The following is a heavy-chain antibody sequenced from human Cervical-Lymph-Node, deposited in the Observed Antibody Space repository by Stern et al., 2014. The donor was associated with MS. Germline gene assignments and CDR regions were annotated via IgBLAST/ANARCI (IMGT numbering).Heavy chain of an antibody. D-gene: IGHD1-1*01. CDR1: GGSLNHGDYY. J-gene: IGHJ6*02. Sequence: VQLEEAGPGLVKPSQTLSLTCTVSGGSLNHGDYYWSWVRQHPGKGLEWLRYIYYSGATYYNPSLKGRLTISVDASKRHFSLKLTSVTAADTAVYYCARELSGMYGMDVWGQGTTVTVSS. CDR2: IYYSGAT. V-gene: IGHV4-31*03. CDR3: ARELSGMYGMDV.